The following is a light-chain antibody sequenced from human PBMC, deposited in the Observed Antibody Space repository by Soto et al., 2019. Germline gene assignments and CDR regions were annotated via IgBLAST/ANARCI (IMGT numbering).Light chain of an antibody. CDR3: AAWDGTLSAWV. V-gene: IGLV1-47*01. Sequence: QSVLTQPPSASGTPGQRVTISCSGSTSNIGSKFVYWYQQNPGTAPKLLIYANDQRPSGVPDRFSGSKPGTSASLAISGLRSEEEADYYCAAWDGTLSAWVFGGGTKLTVL. CDR2: AND. J-gene: IGLJ3*02. CDR1: TSNIGSKF.